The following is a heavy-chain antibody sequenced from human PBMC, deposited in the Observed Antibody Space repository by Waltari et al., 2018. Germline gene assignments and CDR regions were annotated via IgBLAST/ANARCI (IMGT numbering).Heavy chain of an antibody. Sequence: QLQLQESGPGLVKPSETLSLTCTVSGGSISSSSYYWGWIRQTPGKGLEWIGSIYYSGSPDYIPSLTRRVTISVDTSKNQFSLKLSSVTAADTAVYYCATPGLVRGPRWGQGTLVTVSS. CDR1: GGSISSSSYY. V-gene: IGHV4-39*01. CDR3: ATPGLVRGPR. CDR2: IYYSGSP. D-gene: IGHD3-10*01. J-gene: IGHJ4*02.